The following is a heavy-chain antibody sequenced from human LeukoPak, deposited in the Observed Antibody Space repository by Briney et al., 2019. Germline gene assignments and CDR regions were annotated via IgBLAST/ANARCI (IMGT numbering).Heavy chain of an antibody. CDR3: AKDSGLVVVPAAHNWFDP. V-gene: IGHV4-4*09. D-gene: IGHD2-2*01. Sequence: SETLSLTCTVSGGSISSYYWSWIRQPPGKGLEWIGYIYTSGSTNYNPSLKSRVAISVDTSKNQFSLKLSSVTAADTAVYYCAKDSGLVVVPAAHNWFDPWGQGTLVTVSS. CDR2: IYTSGST. CDR1: GGSISSYY. J-gene: IGHJ5*02.